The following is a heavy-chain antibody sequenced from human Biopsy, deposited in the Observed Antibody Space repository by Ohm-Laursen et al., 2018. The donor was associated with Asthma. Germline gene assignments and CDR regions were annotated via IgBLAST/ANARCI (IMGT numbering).Heavy chain of an antibody. D-gene: IGHD3-3*01. J-gene: IGHJ6*02. Sequence: GASVKVSCKSPGGTLNNYAINWVRQAPGQGLEWMGGISPIFGSIKYAQKFQDRVTISADVFRNTVHLELSSLRSEDTAVLYCAKARCYYFYCDMEVWGQGTTVTVSS. CDR3: AKARCYYFYCDMEV. CDR1: GGTLNNYA. CDR2: ISPIFGSI. V-gene: IGHV1-69*13.